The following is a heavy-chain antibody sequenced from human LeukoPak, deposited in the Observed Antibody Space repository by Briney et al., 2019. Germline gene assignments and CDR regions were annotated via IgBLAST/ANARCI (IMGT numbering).Heavy chain of an antibody. J-gene: IGHJ4*02. CDR3: ARESDKHYDFWSGYLALDY. CDR2: ISSSGTTI. D-gene: IGHD3-3*01. V-gene: IGHV3-48*01. CDR1: GFTFSSNA. Sequence: GGSLRLSCAASGFTFSSNAMSWVRQAPGKGLEWVSYISSSGTTIYYADSVKGRFTISRDNAKNSLYLQMNSLRVEDTAVYYCARESDKHYDFWSGYLALDYWGQGTLVTVSS.